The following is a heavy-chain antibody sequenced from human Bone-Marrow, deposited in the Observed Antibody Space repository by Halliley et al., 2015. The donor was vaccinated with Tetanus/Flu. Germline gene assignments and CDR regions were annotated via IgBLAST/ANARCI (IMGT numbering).Heavy chain of an antibody. CDR2: IDPRVSYI. J-gene: IGHJ6*02. CDR1: GYNFTNYW. CDR3: AGLVAGGVWERPFLFYLLDV. Sequence: MQLVQSGAEVKKPGESLRISCKGSGYNFTNYWISWVRQKPGQGLEWMGRIDPRVSYIDYSPSFQGNVNLSGGKSIPTAYVQWSRPEASDTAVYFCAGLVAGGVWERPFLFYLLDVWGQGTTVTVSS. V-gene: IGHV5-10-1*01. D-gene: IGHD1-1*01.